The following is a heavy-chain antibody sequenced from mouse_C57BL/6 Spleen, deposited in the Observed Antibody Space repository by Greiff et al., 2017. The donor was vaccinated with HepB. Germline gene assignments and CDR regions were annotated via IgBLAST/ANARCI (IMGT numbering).Heavy chain of an antibody. CDR2: ISSGSSTI. V-gene: IGHV5-17*01. D-gene: IGHD2-5*01. J-gene: IGHJ4*01. CDR1: GFTFSDYG. CDR3: ARPGYSNPYAMDY. Sequence: EVNLVESGGGLVKPGGSLKLSCAASGFTFSDYGMHWVRQAPEKGLEWVAYISSGSSTIYYADTVKGRFTISRDNAKNTLFLQMTSLRSEDTAMYYCARPGYSNPYAMDYWGQGTSVTVSS.